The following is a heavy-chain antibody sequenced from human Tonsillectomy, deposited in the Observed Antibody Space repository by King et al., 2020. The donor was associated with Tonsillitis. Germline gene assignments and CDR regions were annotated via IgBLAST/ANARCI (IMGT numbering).Heavy chain of an antibody. CDR1: GYTFTDYY. V-gene: IGHV1-2*02. J-gene: IGHJ4*01. Sequence: VQLVQSGAEVKKPGASVRVSCKASGYTFTDYYVHWVRQAPGQGLEWMGWINPNSDGTTYAQKFQGRVTMTRDTSITTAYMELRRLRSDDTAVYFCGREVPADDCSGYVDYWGHGTLVTVSS. CDR3: GREVPADDCSGYVDY. D-gene: IGHD3-22*01. CDR2: INPNSDGT.